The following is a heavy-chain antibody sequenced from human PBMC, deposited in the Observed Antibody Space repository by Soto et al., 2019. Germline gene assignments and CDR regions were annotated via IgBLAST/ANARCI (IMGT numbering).Heavy chain of an antibody. V-gene: IGHV4-31*03. J-gene: IGHJ4*02. CDR1: GASIDSASYY. D-gene: IGHD1-26*01. CDR3: ARWELRDFDY. CDR2: IYYSGKS. Sequence: QVQLQESGPGLVKPSETLSLTCTVSGASIDSASYYWSWVHQRPGRGLEWIGYIYYSGKSFFNPSLKSRGSLSIDTSKNQFSLNLSSVTAADTAVYFCARWELRDFDYWGQGILVTVSS.